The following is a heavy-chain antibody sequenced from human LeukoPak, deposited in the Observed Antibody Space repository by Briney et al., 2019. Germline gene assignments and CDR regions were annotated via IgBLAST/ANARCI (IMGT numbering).Heavy chain of an antibody. Sequence: ASVKVSCKASGYTFTSYYMHWVRQAPGQGREWMGKINPSGGSTSYAQKFQGRVTMTRDTSTSTVYMELSSLRSEDTAVYYCARDRCSSTSCYPNDPWGQGTLVTVSS. CDR2: INPSGGST. CDR1: GYTFTSYY. D-gene: IGHD2-2*01. V-gene: IGHV1-46*01. CDR3: ARDRCSSTSCYPNDP. J-gene: IGHJ5*02.